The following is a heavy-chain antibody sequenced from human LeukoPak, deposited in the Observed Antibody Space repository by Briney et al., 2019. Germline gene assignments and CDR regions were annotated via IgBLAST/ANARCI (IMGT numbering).Heavy chain of an antibody. CDR2: ITSNGGST. CDR1: GFTFSHYS. V-gene: IGHV3-64*02. D-gene: IGHD3-3*01. CDR3: ARITMGATIANFYYYHMDV. J-gene: IGHJ6*03. Sequence: GGSLRLSCAASGFTFSHYSMHWVRQAPGKGLEYVSAITSNGGSTHYADSVKGRFTISRDNSKNTLYLQMDSLRAEDMAVYYCARITMGATIANFYYYHMDVWGKGATVTVSS.